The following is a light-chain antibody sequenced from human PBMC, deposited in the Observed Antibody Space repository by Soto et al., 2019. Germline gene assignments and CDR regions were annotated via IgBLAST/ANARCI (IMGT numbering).Light chain of an antibody. Sequence: DIQMTQSASSLSAFVGDRVTITCQASQDIRKYLNWYQQKPGKAPKLLIYDASNLETGVPSRFRGSGSGTDFTLTISCLQPEDIATYYCKQYDNLPNTFGQGTKLEIK. CDR2: DAS. CDR3: KQYDNLPNT. J-gene: IGKJ2*01. CDR1: QDIRKY. V-gene: IGKV1-33*01.